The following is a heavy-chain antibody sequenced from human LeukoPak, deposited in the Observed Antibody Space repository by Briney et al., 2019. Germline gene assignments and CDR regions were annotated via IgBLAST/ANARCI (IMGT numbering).Heavy chain of an antibody. CDR2: IRYDGSNK. CDR1: GFTFSSYG. Sequence: PGRSLRLSCAASGFTFSSYGMHWVRQAPGKGLEWVAFIRYDGSNKYYADSVKGRFTISRENSKNTLYLQMNSLRGEDTAVYYGAKEGDNIAPLQKDWFDPWGQGTLVTVSS. V-gene: IGHV3-30*02. J-gene: IGHJ5*02. CDR3: AKEGDNIAPLQKDWFDP. D-gene: IGHD6-13*01.